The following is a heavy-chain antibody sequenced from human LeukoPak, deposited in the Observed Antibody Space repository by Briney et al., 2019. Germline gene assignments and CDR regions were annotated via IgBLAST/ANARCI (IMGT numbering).Heavy chain of an antibody. J-gene: IGHJ4*02. CDR2: ISWNSGSI. D-gene: IGHD3-22*01. CDR3: SKAHYYDTNGFPDY. CDR1: GFTFNEYA. V-gene: IGHV3-9*01. Sequence: GGSLRLSCAASGFTFNEYAMHWVRQAPGKGLEWVSSISWNSGSIGYADSVKGRFTISRDIAKDSLYLQLNSLRPEDTALYYCSKAHYYDTNGFPDYWGQGTLVSVSS.